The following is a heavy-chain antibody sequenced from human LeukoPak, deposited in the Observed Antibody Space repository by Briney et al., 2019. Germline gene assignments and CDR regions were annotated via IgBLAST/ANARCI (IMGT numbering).Heavy chain of an antibody. V-gene: IGHV4-59*01. CDR1: GGSISSYY. J-gene: IGHJ4*02. Sequence: SETLSLTCTVSGGSISSYYWSWIRQPPGKGLEWIGYIYYSGSTNYNPSLKSRVTISVDTSKNQFSLKLSSVTAADTAVYYCAREGDEGHFDYWGQGTLVTVSS. D-gene: IGHD5-24*01. CDR2: IYYSGST. CDR3: AREGDEGHFDY.